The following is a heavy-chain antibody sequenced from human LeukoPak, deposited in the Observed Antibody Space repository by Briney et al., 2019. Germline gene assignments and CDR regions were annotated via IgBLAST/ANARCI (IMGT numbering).Heavy chain of an antibody. CDR3: ARGTTVTTSINWFDP. CDR1: GFTFSSYA. CDR2: ISYDGSNK. D-gene: IGHD4-11*01. J-gene: IGHJ5*02. Sequence: PGRSLRLSCAASGFTFSSYAMHWVRQAPGKGLEWVAVISYDGSNKYYADSVKGRFTISRDNSKNTLYLQMNSLRAEDTAVYYCARGTTVTTSINWFDPWGQGTLVTVSS. V-gene: IGHV3-30-3*01.